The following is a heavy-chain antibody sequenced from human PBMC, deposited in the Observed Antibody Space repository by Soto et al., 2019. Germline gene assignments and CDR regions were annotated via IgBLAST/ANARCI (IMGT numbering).Heavy chain of an antibody. CDR1: GGSFSGYY. Sequence: PSETLSLTCAVYGGSFSGYYWSWIRQPPGKGLEWIGEINHSGSTNYNPSLKSRVTISVDTSKNQFSLQLNSVTPEDTAVYYCAREGGEAAQGWGYYYYYYMDVWGKGTTVTVSS. V-gene: IGHV4-34*01. J-gene: IGHJ6*03. D-gene: IGHD3-16*01. CDR2: INHSGST. CDR3: AREGGEAAQGWGYYYYYYMDV.